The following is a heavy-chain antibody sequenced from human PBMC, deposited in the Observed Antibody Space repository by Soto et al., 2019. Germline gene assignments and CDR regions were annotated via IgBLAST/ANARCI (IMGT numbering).Heavy chain of an antibody. CDR1: GFTFSSYG. J-gene: IGHJ6*03. V-gene: IGHV3-33*01. D-gene: IGHD4-4*01. CDR2: IWYDGSNK. Sequence: GGSLRLSCAASGFTFSSYGMHWVRQAPGKGLEWVAVIWYDGSNKYYADSVKGRFTISRDNSKNTLYLQMNSLRAEDTAVYYCARDSSSTDXVTTWTHYYYYMDVWGKGTTVTVSS. CDR3: ARDSSSTDXVTTWTHYYYYMDV.